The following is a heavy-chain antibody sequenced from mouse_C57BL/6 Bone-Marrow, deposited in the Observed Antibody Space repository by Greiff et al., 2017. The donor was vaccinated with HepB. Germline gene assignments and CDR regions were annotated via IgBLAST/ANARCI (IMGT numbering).Heavy chain of an antibody. CDR2: ISYDGSN. Sequence: EVQLVESGPGLVKPSQSLSLTCSVTGYSITSGYYWNWIRQFPGNKLEWMGYISYDGSNNYNPSLKNRISITRDTSKNQFFLKLNSVTTEDTATYYCARDGGYYGSSYGWFAYWGQGTLVTVSA. D-gene: IGHD1-1*01. CDR1: GYSITSGYY. J-gene: IGHJ3*01. V-gene: IGHV3-6*01. CDR3: ARDGGYYGSSYGWFAY.